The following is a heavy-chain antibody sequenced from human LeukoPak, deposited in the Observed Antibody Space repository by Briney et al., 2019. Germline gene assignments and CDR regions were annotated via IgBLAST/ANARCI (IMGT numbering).Heavy chain of an antibody. J-gene: IGHJ4*02. CDR3: ARCHIVVTYFDY. D-gene: IGHD2-15*01. V-gene: IGHV4-34*01. Sequence: SETLSLTCAVYWGSFYCYYWSWIRQPPGKGLEWIGEINHSESTNYNPSLKSRVTISVDTSKNQFSLKLSSVTCVDTGLYYCARCHIVVTYFDYWGQGTLVTVSS. CDR1: WGSFYCYY. CDR2: INHSEST.